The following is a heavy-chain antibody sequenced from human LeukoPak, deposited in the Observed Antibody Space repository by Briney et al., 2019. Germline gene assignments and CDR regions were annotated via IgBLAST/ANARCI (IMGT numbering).Heavy chain of an antibody. V-gene: IGHV3-21*01. J-gene: IGHJ4*02. CDR1: GFTFSSYS. D-gene: IGHD2-15*01. Sequence: GGSLRLSCAASGFTFSSYSMNWVRQAPGKGLEWVSSISSSSSYIYYADSVKGRFTISRDNAKNSLYLQMNSLRAEDTAVYYCARAYCSGGSCYSYLDYWGQGTLVTVSS. CDR3: ARAYCSGGSCYSYLDY. CDR2: ISSSSSYI.